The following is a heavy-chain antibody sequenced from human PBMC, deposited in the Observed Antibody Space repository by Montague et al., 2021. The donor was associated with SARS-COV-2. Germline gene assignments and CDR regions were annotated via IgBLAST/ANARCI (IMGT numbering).Heavy chain of an antibody. CDR2: INGGSSVM. V-gene: IGHV3-48*03. CDR1: GFNFGVYE. CDR3: SPAVPVADDS. Sequence: SLRLSCAASGFNFGVYEMNWVRQTPGRGLEWVSYINGGSSVMYYADSVMGRFTISRDNAESSLYLQMNSLRAEDTAVYYCSPAVPVADDSWGQGTRVNVSS. D-gene: IGHD2-2*01. J-gene: IGHJ5*02.